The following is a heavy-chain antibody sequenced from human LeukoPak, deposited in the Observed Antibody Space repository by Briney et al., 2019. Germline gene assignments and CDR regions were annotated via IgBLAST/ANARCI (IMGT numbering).Heavy chain of an antibody. Sequence: SETLSLTCTVSGGSISSGGYYWSWIRQHPGKGLEWIGYIYYSGSTYYNPSLKSRVTISVDTSKNQFSLKLSSVTAADTAVYYCARCGARDPIVGNWFDPWGQGTLVTVSS. CDR3: ARCGARDPIVGNWFDP. D-gene: IGHD2-15*01. CDR2: IYYSGST. J-gene: IGHJ5*02. CDR1: GGSISSGGYY. V-gene: IGHV4-31*03.